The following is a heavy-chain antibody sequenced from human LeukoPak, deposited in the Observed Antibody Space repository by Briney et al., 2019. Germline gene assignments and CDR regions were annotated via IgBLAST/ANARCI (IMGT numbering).Heavy chain of an antibody. D-gene: IGHD3-3*01. CDR3: ARHVSMPYYDFWSGHRGVWFDP. CDR1: GGSFSGYY. Sequence: PSESLSLTCAVYGGSFSGYYWSWIRQPPGKGLEWIGEINHSGSTNYNPSLKSRVTISVDTSKNQSSLKLSSVTAADTAVYYCARHVSMPYYDFWSGHRGVWFDPWGQGTLVTVSS. J-gene: IGHJ5*02. V-gene: IGHV4-34*01. CDR2: INHSGST.